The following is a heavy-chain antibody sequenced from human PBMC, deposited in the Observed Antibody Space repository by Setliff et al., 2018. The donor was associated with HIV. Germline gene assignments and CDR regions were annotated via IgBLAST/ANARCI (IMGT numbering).Heavy chain of an antibody. D-gene: IGHD3-10*01. CDR2: MNCMSGDT. CDR1: GYTFTNYY. J-gene: IGHJ4*02. CDR3: ARETQTNSGSYLA. Sequence: ASVKVSCKASGYTFTNYYVNWVRQAPGQGLEWIGIMNCMSGDTSYAQNLKGRVTVTRDTSTSTVYMELSSLRPEDTAVYYCARETQTNSGSYLAWGQGTLVTVSS. V-gene: IGHV1-46*01.